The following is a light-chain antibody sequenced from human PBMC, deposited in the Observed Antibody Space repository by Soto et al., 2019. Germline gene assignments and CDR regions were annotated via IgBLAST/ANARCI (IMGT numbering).Light chain of an antibody. CDR2: AAS. CDR3: QQYTNWPPWT. V-gene: IGKV3-15*01. J-gene: IGKJ1*01. Sequence: EIVVTQSPATLSVSPGERATLSCRASQSVSSDLAWYQQKPGQAPRLLIYAASNRATGIPARFSGSGSGTEFTLTISSLQSEDFAVYYCQQYTNWPPWTFDQGTKVEI. CDR1: QSVSSD.